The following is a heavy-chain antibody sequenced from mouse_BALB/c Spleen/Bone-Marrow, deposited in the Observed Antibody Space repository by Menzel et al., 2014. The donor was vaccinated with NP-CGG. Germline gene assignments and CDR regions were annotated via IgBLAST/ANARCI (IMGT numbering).Heavy chain of an antibody. CDR3: AREARTGAWFTY. Sequence: QVHVKQSGAELARPGASVKMSCKASGYTFTSYTIQWVKQRPGQGLEWIGYINPSSGYTDYNQKFKDKTTLTADKSSNTAYMQRTSRTSEDSAVXSCAREARTGAWFTYWGQGTLVTVSA. V-gene: IGHV1-4*02. D-gene: IGHD4-1*01. J-gene: IGHJ3*01. CDR2: INPSSGYT. CDR1: GYTFTSYT.